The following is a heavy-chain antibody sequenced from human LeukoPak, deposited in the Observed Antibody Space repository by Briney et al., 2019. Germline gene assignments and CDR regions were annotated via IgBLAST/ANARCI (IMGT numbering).Heavy chain of an antibody. J-gene: IGHJ5*02. CDR1: GGSFSGYY. V-gene: IGHV4-34*01. CDR3: ARSRGSYFSWFDP. Sequence: PSETLSLTCAVYGGSFSGYYWSWIRQRPGEGLEWIGEINHSGSTNYNPSLKSRVTISVDTSKNQFSLKLSSVTAADTAVYYCARSRGSYFSWFDPWGQGTLVTVSS. CDR2: INHSGST. D-gene: IGHD1-26*01.